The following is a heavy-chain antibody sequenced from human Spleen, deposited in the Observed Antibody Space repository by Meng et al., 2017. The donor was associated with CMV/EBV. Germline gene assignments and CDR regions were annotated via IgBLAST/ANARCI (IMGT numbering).Heavy chain of an antibody. Sequence: GGSLRLSCKGSGYSFTSYWIGWVRQMPGKGLEWMGIIYPGDSDTRYSPSFQGQVTISADKSISTAYLQWSSLKASDTAMYYCARVEMATINGWYFDLWGRGTLVTVSS. J-gene: IGHJ2*01. CDR2: IYPGDSDT. D-gene: IGHD5-24*01. V-gene: IGHV5-51*01. CDR1: GYSFTSYW. CDR3: ARVEMATINGWYFDL.